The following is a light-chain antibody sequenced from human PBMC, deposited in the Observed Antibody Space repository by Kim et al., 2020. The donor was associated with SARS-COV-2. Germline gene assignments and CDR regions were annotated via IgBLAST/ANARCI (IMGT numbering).Light chain of an antibody. Sequence: EVVLTQSPGTLSLSPGERATLSCRASQSVSSTNLAWYQQRSGQAPRLLIYGASTRATGIPDRFSGSGSGTDFTLTISRLGPEDFAVYYCQQYDSSPRTFGQRTKVDIK. CDR3: QQYDSSPRT. CDR2: GAS. J-gene: IGKJ1*01. CDR1: QSVSSTN. V-gene: IGKV3-20*01.